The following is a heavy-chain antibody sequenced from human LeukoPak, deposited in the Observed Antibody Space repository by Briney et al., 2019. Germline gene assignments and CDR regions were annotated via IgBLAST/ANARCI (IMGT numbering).Heavy chain of an antibody. V-gene: IGHV3-30*02. Sequence: GGSLRLSCEASGFSFSSYGLHWVRQAPGMGLEWVAFIRYDGTNKYYADSVKGRFTISRDNSKNTLYLQMNSLRAEDTAVYYCARGPSGYHNTGGQGTLVTVSS. CDR1: GFSFSSYG. CDR3: ARGPSGYHNT. CDR2: IRYDGTNK. J-gene: IGHJ4*02. D-gene: IGHD5-12*01.